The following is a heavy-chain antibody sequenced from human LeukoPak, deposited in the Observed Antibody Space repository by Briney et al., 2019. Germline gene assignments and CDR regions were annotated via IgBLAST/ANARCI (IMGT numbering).Heavy chain of an antibody. Sequence: SLRLSCAASGFTFDDYAMHWVRQAPGKGLEWVSGISWNSGTIGYADSVKGRFTISRVNAKNFLYLQMNSLRAEDTAFYYCAKDADSSGYYHFDYWGQGTLVTVSS. V-gene: IGHV3-9*01. CDR3: AKDADSSGYYHFDY. D-gene: IGHD3-22*01. CDR1: GFTFDDYA. J-gene: IGHJ4*02. CDR2: ISWNSGTI.